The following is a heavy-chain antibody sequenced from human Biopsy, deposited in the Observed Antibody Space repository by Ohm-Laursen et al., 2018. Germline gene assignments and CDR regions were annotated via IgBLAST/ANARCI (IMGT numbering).Heavy chain of an antibody. V-gene: IGHV4-31*01. D-gene: IGHD6-19*01. CDR3: ALQSVAQMKNFDY. CDR2: IYYSGTT. J-gene: IGHJ4*02. Sequence: TLSLTWTVSGGSVSSGGFYWSWIRQHPGKGLEWIGYIYYSGTTYYNPSLKSLVTISVDTSKNQFSLKLNSVTAADTAVYYCALQSVAQMKNFDYWGQGTLVTVSS. CDR1: GGSVSSGGFY.